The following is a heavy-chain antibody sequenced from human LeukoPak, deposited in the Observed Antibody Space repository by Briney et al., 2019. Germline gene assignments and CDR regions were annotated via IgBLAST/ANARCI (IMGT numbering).Heavy chain of an antibody. V-gene: IGHV3-21*01. CDR1: GFTFSSYI. D-gene: IGHD2-2*01. Sequence: GGSLRLSCAASGFTFSSYIMNWVRQAPGKGLEWVSSITSSSSYIYYADSVKGRFTISRDNAKNSLYLQMNSLRAEDTAVYYCARGPLHVVVPAATWFDPWGQGILVTVSS. J-gene: IGHJ5*02. CDR3: ARGPLHVVVPAATWFDP. CDR2: ITSSSSYI.